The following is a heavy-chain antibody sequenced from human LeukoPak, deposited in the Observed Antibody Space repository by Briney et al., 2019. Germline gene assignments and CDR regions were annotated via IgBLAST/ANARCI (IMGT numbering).Heavy chain of an antibody. CDR1: GFTFSSYE. CDR2: ISSSGSTI. D-gene: IGHD5-12*01. V-gene: IGHV3-48*03. CDR3: AREVARALSYYYYMDV. Sequence: GGSLRLSCAASGFTFSSYEMNWVRQAPGKGLEWVSYISSSGSTIYYADSVKGRFTISRDNAKNSLYLQMNSLRAEDTAVYYCAREVARALSYYYYMDVWGKGTTVTVSS. J-gene: IGHJ6*03.